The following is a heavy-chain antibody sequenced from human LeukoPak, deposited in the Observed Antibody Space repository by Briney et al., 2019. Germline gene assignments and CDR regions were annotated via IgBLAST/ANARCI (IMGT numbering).Heavy chain of an antibody. CDR1: GGTFSSYA. V-gene: IGHV1-69*04. CDR2: IIPILGIA. CDR3: AREGDYYDSSGYYDDY. J-gene: IGHJ4*02. Sequence: SVKVSCKASGGTFSSYAISWVRQAPGQGLERMGRIIPILGIASYAQKFQGRVTITADKSTSTAYMELSSLRSEDTAVYYCAREGDYYDSSGYYDDYWGQGTLVTVSS. D-gene: IGHD3-22*01.